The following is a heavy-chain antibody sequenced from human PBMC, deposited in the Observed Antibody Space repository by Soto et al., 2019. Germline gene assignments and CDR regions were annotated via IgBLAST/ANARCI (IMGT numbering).Heavy chain of an antibody. J-gene: IGHJ1*01. CDR1: GFFFNEYG. Sequence: QVQLVESGGGVARPGSSLSFSCAGSGFFFNEYGLHWVRQAPGRGLKGVEVIWYDGSNKYYADSVKGRFTFSRDNSKNTMSLQMNSLRVEDTAIYYCARWGCSGSNCNLNQRSFDLWGQGTLVTVSS. V-gene: IGHV3-33*01. D-gene: IGHD2-15*01. CDR2: IWYDGSNK. CDR3: ARWGCSGSNCNLNQRSFDL.